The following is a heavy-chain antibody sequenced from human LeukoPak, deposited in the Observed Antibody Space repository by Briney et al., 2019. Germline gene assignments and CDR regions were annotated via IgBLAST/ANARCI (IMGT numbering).Heavy chain of an antibody. Sequence: GGSLRLSCAASGFTFSSYAMNWVRQAPGKGLEWVSAISGSGTDTYYADSVKGRFTISRDNSKNTLYLQMNSLRADDTAVYLCAKDGRGYSGEWPNWFDPWGQGTQVTVSS. V-gene: IGHV3-23*01. D-gene: IGHD1-26*01. CDR2: ISGSGTDT. J-gene: IGHJ5*02. CDR1: GFTFSSYA. CDR3: AKDGRGYSGEWPNWFDP.